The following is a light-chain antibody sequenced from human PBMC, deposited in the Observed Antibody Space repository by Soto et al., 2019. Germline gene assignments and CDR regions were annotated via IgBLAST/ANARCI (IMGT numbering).Light chain of an antibody. CDR3: QQSYITPYT. CDR1: QNIAGY. Sequence: DIQMTQSPSSLSVSVGDRVTITCRASQNIAGYLNWYQQKPGKAPKLLIYGSSNLQSGVPSTFSGSGSGTDFTLTISSLLPEDFATYYCQQSYITPYTFGQGTKLEIK. CDR2: GSS. V-gene: IGKV1-39*01. J-gene: IGKJ2*01.